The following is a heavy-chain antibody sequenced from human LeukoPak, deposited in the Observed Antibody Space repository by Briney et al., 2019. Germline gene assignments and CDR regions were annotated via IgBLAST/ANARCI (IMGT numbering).Heavy chain of an antibody. Sequence: GGSLKPSWAASGLSFSYHGMNWVRQAPGKGRDWLSGVSPPGGGTYYADSVKGRFTISRDDSRNTLSLQMDSLRVEDTAVYYCVRDLAWGAFDYWGQGTLVTVSS. CDR1: GLSFSYHG. CDR3: VRDLAWGAFDY. CDR2: VSPPGGGT. D-gene: IGHD7-27*01. J-gene: IGHJ4*02. V-gene: IGHV3-23*01.